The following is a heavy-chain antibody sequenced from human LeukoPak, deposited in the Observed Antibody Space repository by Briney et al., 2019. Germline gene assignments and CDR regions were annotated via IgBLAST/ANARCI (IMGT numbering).Heavy chain of an antibody. D-gene: IGHD6-19*01. J-gene: IGHJ4*02. Sequence: GGSLRLSCAASGFAFSVYEMYWVRQAPGKGLEWVSYISSSGGTRYYADSVKGRFTISRDNAKNSLYLQMNNLRAEDTAVYYCATLTVASSFDYWGQGTLVTVSS. V-gene: IGHV3-48*03. CDR3: ATLTVASSFDY. CDR2: ISSSGGTR. CDR1: GFAFSVYE.